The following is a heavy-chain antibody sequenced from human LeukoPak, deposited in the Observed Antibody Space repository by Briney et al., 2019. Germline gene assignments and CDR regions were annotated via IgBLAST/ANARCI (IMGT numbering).Heavy chain of an antibody. CDR1: GESFSGYY. V-gene: IGHV4-34*01. D-gene: IGHD3-16*02. CDR3: ARDRRKGYYYYYGMDV. J-gene: IGHJ6*02. CDR2: INHSGST. Sequence: PSETLSLTCAVYGESFSGYYWSWIREPPGKGMEWIGEINHSGSTNYNPSLKSRVTISVDTSKNQFSLKLSSVTAADTAVYYCARDRRKGYYYYYGMDVWGQGTTVTVSS.